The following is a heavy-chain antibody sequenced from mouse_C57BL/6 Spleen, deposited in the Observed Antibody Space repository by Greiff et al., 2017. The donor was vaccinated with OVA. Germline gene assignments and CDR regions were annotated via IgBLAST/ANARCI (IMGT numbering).Heavy chain of an antibody. D-gene: IGHD3-2*02. CDR3: ARRSDSSGSFAY. CDR1: GYTFTDYN. V-gene: IGHV1-22*01. Sequence: VQLQQSGPELVKPGASVKMSCKASGYTFTDYNMHWVKQSHGKSLEWIGYINPNNGGTSYNQKFKGKATLTVNKSSSTAYMELRSLTSEDSAVYYCARRSDSSGSFAYWGQGTLVTVSA. CDR2: INPNNGGT. J-gene: IGHJ3*01.